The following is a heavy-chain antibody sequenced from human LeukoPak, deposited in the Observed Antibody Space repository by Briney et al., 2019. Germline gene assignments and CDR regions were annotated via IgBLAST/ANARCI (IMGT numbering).Heavy chain of an antibody. CDR2: IYYSGST. CDR3: VRGNGWYYL. J-gene: IGHJ4*02. Sequence: SETLSLTCTVSGGSISNYYWSWIRQPPGKGLEWIGCIYYSGSTNYNPSLKSRVTISVDTSKNQFSLRLSSVTAADTAVYYCVRGNGWYYLWGQGTLVTVSS. CDR1: GGSISNYY. V-gene: IGHV4-59*01. D-gene: IGHD6-19*01.